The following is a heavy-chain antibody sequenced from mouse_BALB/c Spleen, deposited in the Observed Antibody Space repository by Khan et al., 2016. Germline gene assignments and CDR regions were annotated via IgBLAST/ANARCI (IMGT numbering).Heavy chain of an antibody. CDR2: ISYSGST. CDR1: GYSITSDYA. V-gene: IGHV3-2*02. Sequence: VQLQQSGPGLVKPSQSLSLTCTVTGYSITSDYAWNWIRQFPGNKLEWMGYISYSGSTSYNPYLKSRISITRDKSKNQFFLQLNSVTTEDTATYYCARSIMANWGQGTTLPVSS. J-gene: IGHJ2*01. CDR3: ARSIMAN.